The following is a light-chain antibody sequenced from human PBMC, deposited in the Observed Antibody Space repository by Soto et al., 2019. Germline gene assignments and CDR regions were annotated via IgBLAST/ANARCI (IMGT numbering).Light chain of an antibody. CDR2: EVN. J-gene: IGLJ1*01. CDR1: SGDIGSYNR. CDR3: TSHAGTINFPYI. Sequence: QSALTQPASVSGSPGQSITISCTGTSGDIGSYNRVSWYQHHPGKAPKLMVYEVNKRPSGVPDRFSGSKSGNTASLTVSGLQAEDEADYYCTSHAGTINFPYIFGTGTKLTVL. V-gene: IGLV2-8*01.